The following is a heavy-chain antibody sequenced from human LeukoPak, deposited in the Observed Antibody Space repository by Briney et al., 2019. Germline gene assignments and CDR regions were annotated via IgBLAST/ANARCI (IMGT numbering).Heavy chain of an antibody. CDR1: GFTFSSYA. CDR2: ISGSGGST. D-gene: IGHD3-22*01. Sequence: GGSLRLSCAASGFTFSSYAMGWGRQAPGKGLEWVSAISGSGGSTYYADSVKGRFTISRDNSKNTLYLQMNSLRAGDTSVEYCANDHITPIVVVIIDYWGQGTLVTVSS. V-gene: IGHV3-23*01. J-gene: IGHJ4*02. CDR3: ANDHITPIVVVIIDY.